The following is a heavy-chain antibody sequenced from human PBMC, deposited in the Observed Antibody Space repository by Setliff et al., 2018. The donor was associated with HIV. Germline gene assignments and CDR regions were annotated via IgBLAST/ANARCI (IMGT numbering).Heavy chain of an antibody. J-gene: IGHJ6*03. D-gene: IGHD4-4*01. CDR3: ARLDYSNYYSYYIDV. V-gene: IGHV4-39*02. CDR1: GGSISINNYY. Sequence: SETLSLTCTVSGGSISINNYYWAWVRQPPGKGLEWIGSVHKSGNSYYKPSLKSRVTISVDTSENHISLRLSSVTAADTAVYYCARLDYSNYYSYYIDVWGEGTMVTVSS. CDR2: VHKSGNS.